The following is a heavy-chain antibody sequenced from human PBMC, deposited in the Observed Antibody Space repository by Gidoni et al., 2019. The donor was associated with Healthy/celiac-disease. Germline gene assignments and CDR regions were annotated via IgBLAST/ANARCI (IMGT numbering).Heavy chain of an antibody. V-gene: IGHV1-69*01. J-gene: IGHJ6*02. CDR3: ARAPYDSSGYYWNYYYYYGMDV. CDR1: GGTSRSYA. D-gene: IGHD3-22*01. Sequence: QAPRVQSGAEVKKPWSSVKVPCKDSGGTSRSYAIRWVRQAPGQGLEWLGGIIPIFGTANDAQKFQGRVTITADESTSTAYMELSSLGSEDTAVYYCARAPYDSSGYYWNYYYYYGMDVWGQGTTVTVSS. CDR2: IIPIFGTA.